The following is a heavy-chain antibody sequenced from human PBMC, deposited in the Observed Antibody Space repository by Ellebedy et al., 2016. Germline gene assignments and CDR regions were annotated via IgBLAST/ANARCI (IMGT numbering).Heavy chain of an antibody. V-gene: IGHV3-33*05. Sequence: GESLKISXAASGFVFRTFGMHWVRQAPGKRLEWVAFISYDGSNEDYADSVTGRFIISRDNSKNSLYLQMNSLRADDTAVYYCVRDRYCSTSRCYNWFDPWGRGTLVTVSS. CDR3: VRDRYCSTSRCYNWFDP. D-gene: IGHD2-2*01. CDR2: ISYDGSNE. CDR1: GFVFRTFG. J-gene: IGHJ5*02.